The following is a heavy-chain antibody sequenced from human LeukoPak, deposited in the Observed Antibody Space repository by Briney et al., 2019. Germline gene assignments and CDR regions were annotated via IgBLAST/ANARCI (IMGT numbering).Heavy chain of an antibody. CDR1: GGSISSGYY. V-gene: IGHV4-38-2*02. Sequence: SETLSLTCTVSGGSISSGYYWGWIRQPPGKGLEWIGSIYHSGSTYYNPSLKSRVTISVDKSKNQFSLNVSSVTAADTAVYYCARAEVVGAHLRSGYFQHWGQGTLVIVSS. CDR3: ARAEVVGAHLRSGYFQH. J-gene: IGHJ1*01. D-gene: IGHD1-26*01. CDR2: IYHSGST.